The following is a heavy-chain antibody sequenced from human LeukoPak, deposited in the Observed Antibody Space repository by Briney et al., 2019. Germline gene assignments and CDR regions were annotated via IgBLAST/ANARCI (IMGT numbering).Heavy chain of an antibody. CDR2: ISDSGSA. D-gene: IGHD6-19*01. CDR3: ARNPPGLSGWPFDY. Sequence: SETLSLTCTVSGDSISGYYWSWIRRPPGKGLEWIGCISDSGSANYNPSLKSRVTISVDTSKNQFSLKLSSVTAADTAVYYCARNPPGLSGWPFDYWGQGTLVTVSS. J-gene: IGHJ4*02. CDR1: GDSISGYY. V-gene: IGHV4-59*08.